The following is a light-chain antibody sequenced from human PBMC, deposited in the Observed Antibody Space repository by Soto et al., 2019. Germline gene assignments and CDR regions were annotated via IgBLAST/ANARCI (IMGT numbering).Light chain of an antibody. CDR2: DVS. CDR3: SSYTSSSTLYV. V-gene: IGLV2-14*01. CDR1: SSDVGGYNY. Sequence: QSALTQPASVSGSPGQSITIPCTGTSSDVGGYNYVSWYQQHPGKAPKLMIYDVSIWPSGVSNRFSGSKSGNTASLTISGLQAEDEADYCCSSYTSSSTLYVFGTGTKVTVL. J-gene: IGLJ1*01.